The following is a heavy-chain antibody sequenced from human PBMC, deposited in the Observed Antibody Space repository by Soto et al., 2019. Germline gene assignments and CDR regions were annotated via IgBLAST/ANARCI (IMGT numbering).Heavy chain of an antibody. CDR1: GFTFSNAW. Sequence: PGGSLRLSCAASGFTFSNAWMSWVCQAPGKGLERVGRIKSKTDGGTTDYAAPVKGRFTISRDDSKNTLYLQINSLKTEDTAVYYCTTTYCSSTSCYTPHGYYGMDVWGQGTTVTVSS. CDR2: IKSKTDGGTT. J-gene: IGHJ6*02. D-gene: IGHD2-2*02. V-gene: IGHV3-15*01. CDR3: TTTYCSSTSCYTPHGYYGMDV.